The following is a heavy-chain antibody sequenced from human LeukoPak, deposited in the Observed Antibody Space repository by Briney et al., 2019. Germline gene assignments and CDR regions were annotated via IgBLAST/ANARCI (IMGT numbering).Heavy chain of an antibody. CDR1: GYTFTGYY. Sequence: GASVNVSCKASGYTFTGYYMHWVRQAPGQGLEWMGWINPNSGGTNYAQKFQGWVTMTRDASISTAYMELSRLRSDDTAVYYCATSETPRSITIFGRAPDYYYYMDVWGKGTTVTVSS. CDR2: INPNSGGT. J-gene: IGHJ6*03. CDR3: ATSETPRSITIFGRAPDYYYYMDV. V-gene: IGHV1-2*04. D-gene: IGHD3-3*01.